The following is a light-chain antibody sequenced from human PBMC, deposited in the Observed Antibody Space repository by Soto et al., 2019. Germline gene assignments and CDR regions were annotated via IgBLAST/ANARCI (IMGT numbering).Light chain of an antibody. CDR3: QKYNSAPLT. J-gene: IGKJ2*01. CDR2: AAS. Sequence: DIQMTQSPSSLSASVRDRVTITCRASQGISTYLAWYQQKPGKVPKLLIYAASTLQSGVPSRFSGSGSGTDFTLTISSLQPEDVATYYCQKYNSAPLTFGQGTKLEIK. V-gene: IGKV1-27*01. CDR1: QGISTY.